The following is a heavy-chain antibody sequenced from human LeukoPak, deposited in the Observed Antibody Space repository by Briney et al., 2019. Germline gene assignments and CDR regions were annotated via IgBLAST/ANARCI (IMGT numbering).Heavy chain of an antibody. Sequence: ASVKVSCKASGYSFISYYIHWVRQAPGQGLEWVGIINPGGGPTNYARKFQARVTLTSDTSTTTVYMELSGLTSEDTAVYYCARGAAPRSYDFGDYFDYWGREPWSPSPQ. D-gene: IGHD4-17*01. CDR1: GYSFISYY. J-gene: IGHJ4*02. CDR2: INPGGGPT. V-gene: IGHV1-46*01. CDR3: ARGAAPRSYDFGDYFDY.